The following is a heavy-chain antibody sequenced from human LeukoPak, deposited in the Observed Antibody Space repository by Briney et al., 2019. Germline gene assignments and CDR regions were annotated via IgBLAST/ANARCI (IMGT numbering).Heavy chain of an antibody. Sequence: GGSLRLSCAASGFIFSNYWMSWVRQAPGKGLEWVANIKEDGSDKYYVDSVKGRFTISRDNAKNSLYLQMNSLRAEDTAVYYCARVWYSGSYPVNYWGQGTLVTVSS. D-gene: IGHD1-26*01. V-gene: IGHV3-7*01. CDR3: ARVWYSGSYPVNY. CDR1: GFIFSNYW. J-gene: IGHJ4*02. CDR2: IKEDGSDK.